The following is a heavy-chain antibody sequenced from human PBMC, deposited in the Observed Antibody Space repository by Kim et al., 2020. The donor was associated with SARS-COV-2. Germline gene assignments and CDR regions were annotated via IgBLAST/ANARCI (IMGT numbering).Heavy chain of an antibody. CDR1: GFTFSSYG. V-gene: IGHV3-30*18. CDR3: AKNPGAAAAGDD. D-gene: IGHD6-13*01. CDR2: ISYDGSNK. J-gene: IGHJ4*02. Sequence: GGSLRLSCAASGFTFSSYGMHWVRQAPGKGLEWVAVISYDGSNKYYSDSVKGRFTISRDNSKNTLYLQMNSLRAEDTAVYYCAKNPGAAAAGDDLGQGAL.